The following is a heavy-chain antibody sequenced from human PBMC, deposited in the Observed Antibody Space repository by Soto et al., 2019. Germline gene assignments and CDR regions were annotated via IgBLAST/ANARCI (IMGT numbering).Heavy chain of an antibody. Sequence: QDQLVQSGAEVKKPGASVTVSCKASGYSFTNYGVTWVRQAPGQGLEWMGWISAFNGNTHYAQNLKGRVTMTTDASPRTAYMELRSLRSDDTAVYYCARDRGVAPPVAGNTHYYYYMDVWGKGTTVTVSS. CDR1: GYSFTNYG. D-gene: IGHD6-19*01. CDR2: ISAFNGNT. V-gene: IGHV1-18*01. CDR3: ARDRGVAPPVAGNTHYYYYMDV. J-gene: IGHJ6*03.